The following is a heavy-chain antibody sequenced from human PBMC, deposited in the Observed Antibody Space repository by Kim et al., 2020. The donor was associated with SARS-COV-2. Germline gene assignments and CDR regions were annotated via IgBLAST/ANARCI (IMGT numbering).Heavy chain of an antibody. Sequence: SETLSLTCTVSGGSISSSSYYWGWIRQPPGKGLEWIGSIYHSGSTYYNPSLKSRVTISVDTSKNQFSLKLSSVTAADTAAYYCAKSTGITMIVVVINDA. J-gene: IGHJ3*01. CDR1: GGSISSSSYY. D-gene: IGHD3-22*01. CDR2: IYHSGST. V-gene: IGHV4-39*07. CDR3: AKSTGITMIVVVINDA.